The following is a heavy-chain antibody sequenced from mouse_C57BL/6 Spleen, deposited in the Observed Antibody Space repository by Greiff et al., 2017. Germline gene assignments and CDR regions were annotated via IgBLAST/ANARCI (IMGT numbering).Heavy chain of an antibody. CDR1: GYTFTDYE. J-gene: IGHJ2*01. CDR2: IDPDTGGT. Sequence: QVQLQQSGAELVRPGASVTLSCKASGYTFTDYEMHWVKQTPVHGLEWIGAIDPDTGGTAYNQKFKGKAILTADKSSSKAYMELRSLTSEDSAVYYCRGTTVVVDFDYWGQGTTLTVSS. D-gene: IGHD1-1*01. CDR3: RGTTVVVDFDY. V-gene: IGHV1-15*01.